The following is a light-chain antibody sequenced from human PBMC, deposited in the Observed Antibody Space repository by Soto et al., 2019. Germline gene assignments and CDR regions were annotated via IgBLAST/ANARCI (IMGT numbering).Light chain of an antibody. CDR2: EVN. Sequence: QSVLTQPASVSGSPGQSITISCTGTSSDVGGYNYVSWYQQHPGKAPKLMIYEVNNRPSGVSNRFSGSKSGNTASLTISGLQAEDEADYYCNSYAGSYIYVVFGGGTKLTVL. CDR3: NSYAGSYIYVV. J-gene: IGLJ2*01. V-gene: IGLV2-14*01. CDR1: SSDVGGYNY.